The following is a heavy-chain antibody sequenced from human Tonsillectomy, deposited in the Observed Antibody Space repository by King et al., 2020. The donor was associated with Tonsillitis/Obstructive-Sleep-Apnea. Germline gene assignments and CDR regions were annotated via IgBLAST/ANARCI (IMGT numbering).Heavy chain of an antibody. J-gene: IGHJ4*02. CDR3: ARTRDGYNGGYFDY. CDR2: IYYSGST. CDR1: GGSISSGGYY. D-gene: IGHD5-24*01. Sequence: QVQLQESGPGLVKPSQTLSLTCTVSGGSISSGGYYWSWIRQHPGKGLEWIGYIYYSGSTYYNPSLKSRVTISVDTSKNQFSLKLSSVTAADTAEYYCARTRDGYNGGYFDYWGQGTLVTVSS. V-gene: IGHV4-31*03.